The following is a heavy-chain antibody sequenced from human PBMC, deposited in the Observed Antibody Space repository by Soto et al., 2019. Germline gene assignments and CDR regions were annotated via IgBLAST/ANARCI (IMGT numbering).Heavy chain of an antibody. V-gene: IGHV3-15*01. CDR1: ELPFGNAG. J-gene: IGHJ6*02. CDR3: TTGGYYIDYYYGMDV. D-gene: IGHD3-3*01. Sequence: PGGSLSLSFAASELPFGNAGLSGVRRAQGRGLEWVGRIKSKTDGGTTDYAAPVKGRFTISRDDSKNTLYLQMNSLKTEDTAVYYCTTGGYYIDYYYGMDVWGQGTTVTVSS. CDR2: IKSKTDGGTT.